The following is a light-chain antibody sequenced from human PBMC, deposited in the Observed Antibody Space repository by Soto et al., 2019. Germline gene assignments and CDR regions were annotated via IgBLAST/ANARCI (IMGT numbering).Light chain of an antibody. CDR1: QSVSYF. CDR2: DAS. V-gene: IGKV3-11*01. Sequence: EIVLTQSPATLSLSPGERATLSCRASQSVSYFLAWYQQKPGQAPRLLIYDASTRATGIPARFSGSGSGTHFALTISSLEPEDFAVYYCQQRRSWPPFTFGGGTKVEIK. J-gene: IGKJ4*01. CDR3: QQRRSWPPFT.